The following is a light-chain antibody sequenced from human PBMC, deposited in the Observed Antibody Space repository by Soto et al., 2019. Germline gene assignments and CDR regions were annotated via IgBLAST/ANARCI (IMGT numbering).Light chain of an antibody. Sequence: QSVLTQPASVSGSPGQSITISCTGTSSDVGAYNSVSWYQQHPGKAPKLMIYDVTNRPSGVSDRFSGSQSGNTASLTISGLQAEDEADYYCSSYTKSNTLVLGAGTKVTVL. V-gene: IGLV2-14*01. CDR2: DVT. J-gene: IGLJ1*01. CDR1: SSDVGAYNS. CDR3: SSYTKSNTLV.